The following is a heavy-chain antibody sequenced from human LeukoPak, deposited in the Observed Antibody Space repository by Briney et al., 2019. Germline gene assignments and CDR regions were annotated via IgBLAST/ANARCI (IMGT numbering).Heavy chain of an antibody. D-gene: IGHD6-19*01. J-gene: IGHJ4*02. CDR3: AREFYSSGWETYYFDY. Sequence: SETLSLTCTVSGGSISGGSYYWSWIRQPAGKGLEWIGRIYTSGSSNYNPSLKSRVTISVDTSKNQFSLKLSSVTAADTAVYYCAREFYSSGWETYYFDYWGQGTLVTVSS. CDR1: GGSISGGSYY. V-gene: IGHV4-61*02. CDR2: IYTSGSS.